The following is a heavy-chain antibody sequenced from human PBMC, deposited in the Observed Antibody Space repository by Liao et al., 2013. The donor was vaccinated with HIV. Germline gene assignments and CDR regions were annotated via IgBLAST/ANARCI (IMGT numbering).Heavy chain of an antibody. V-gene: IGHV4-39*07. J-gene: IGHJ4*02. CDR2: IYYSGST. CDR1: GGSISSSSYY. Sequence: QLQLQESGPGLVKPSETLSLTCTVSGGSISSSSYYWGWIRQPPGKGLEWIGSIYYSGSTYYNPSLRSRVTISVDTSKNQFSLKLSSVTAADTAVFYCAREVTMVRGVINYWGQGNPGHRLL. CDR3: AREVTMVRGVINY. D-gene: IGHD3-10*01.